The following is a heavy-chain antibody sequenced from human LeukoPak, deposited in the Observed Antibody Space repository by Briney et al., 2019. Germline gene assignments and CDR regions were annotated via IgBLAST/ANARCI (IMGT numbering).Heavy chain of an antibody. CDR3: ARDRVPRGYYYYYYMDV. V-gene: IGHV3-48*01. Sequence: LGGSLRLSFAASGFTFSSYSMNWVRPAPGKGLEGVSYISSSSSTIYYADSVKGRFTISRDNAKNSLYLQMNSLRAEDTAVYYCARDRVPRGYYYYYYMDVWGKGTTVTVSS. CDR2: ISSSSSTI. D-gene: IGHD1-1*01. J-gene: IGHJ6*03. CDR1: GFTFSSYS.